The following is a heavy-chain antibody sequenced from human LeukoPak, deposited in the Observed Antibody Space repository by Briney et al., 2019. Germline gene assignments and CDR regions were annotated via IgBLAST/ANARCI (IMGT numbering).Heavy chain of an antibody. CDR2: ISSNGGST. CDR3: ARDVEY. CDR1: GFTFSSYA. Sequence: PGRSLRLSCAASGFTFSSYAMHWVRQAPGKGLEYVSAISSNGGSTYYANSVKGRFTISRDNSKNTLYLQMGSLRAEDMAVYYCARDVEYWGQGTLVTVSS. V-gene: IGHV3-64*01. J-gene: IGHJ4*02.